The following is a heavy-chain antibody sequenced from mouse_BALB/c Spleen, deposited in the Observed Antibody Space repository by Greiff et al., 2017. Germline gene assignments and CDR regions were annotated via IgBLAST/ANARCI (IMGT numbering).Heavy chain of an antibody. CDR3: ARHYYGSLYAMDY. Sequence: VQLQQSGAELVRPGTSVKVFCKASGYAFPNYLIEWVKQRPGQGLEWIGVINPGSGGTNYNEKFKGKATFTADTSSNTAYMQLSSLTSEDSAVYYCARHYYGSLYAMDYWGQGTSVTVSS. V-gene: IGHV1-54*02. CDR1: GYAFPNYL. D-gene: IGHD1-1*01. J-gene: IGHJ4*01. CDR2: INPGSGGT.